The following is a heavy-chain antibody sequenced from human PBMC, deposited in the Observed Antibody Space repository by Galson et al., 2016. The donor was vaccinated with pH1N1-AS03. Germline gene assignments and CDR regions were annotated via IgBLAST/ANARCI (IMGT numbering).Heavy chain of an antibody. CDR2: IKEDGSQT. J-gene: IGHJ5*02. D-gene: IGHD3-16*01. Sequence: SLRLSCAASGFTFSGYWMSWVRQTPGTGLEWVASIKEDGSQTYSGDSVKGRFTISRDNGKNSVYLQMNSQRAEDTAVYHCARVKKVTFGGVSFWFDPWGQGTLVIVSS. CDR1: GFTFSGYW. CDR3: ARVKKVTFGGVSFWFDP. V-gene: IGHV3-7*01.